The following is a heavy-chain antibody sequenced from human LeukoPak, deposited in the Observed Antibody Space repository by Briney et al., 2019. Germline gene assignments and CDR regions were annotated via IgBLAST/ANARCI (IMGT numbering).Heavy chain of an antibody. CDR1: GGSISSSSYY. D-gene: IGHD2-2*01. Sequence: KPSETLSLTCTVSGGSISSSSYYWSWIRQPPGKGLEWIGYIYYSGSTNYNPSLKSRVTISVDTSKNQFSLKLSSVTAADTAVYYCARCSSTSKIFDYWGQGTLVTVSS. V-gene: IGHV4-61*01. CDR2: IYYSGST. CDR3: ARCSSTSKIFDY. J-gene: IGHJ4*02.